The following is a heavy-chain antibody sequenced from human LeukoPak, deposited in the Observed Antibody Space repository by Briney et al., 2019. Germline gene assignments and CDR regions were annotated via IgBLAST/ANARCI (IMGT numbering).Heavy chain of an antibody. V-gene: IGHV3-20*04. CDR3: AKDRPVEWIQLLGS. Sequence: PGGSLRLSCAASGFTFDDHGMNWVRQAPGKGLEWVSGINWNGGSTFYADSVKGPFTISRDNSKNTLYLQMNSLRAEDTAVYYCAKDRPVEWIQLLGSWGQGTLVTVSS. J-gene: IGHJ5*02. CDR1: GFTFDDHG. CDR2: INWNGGST. D-gene: IGHD5-18*01.